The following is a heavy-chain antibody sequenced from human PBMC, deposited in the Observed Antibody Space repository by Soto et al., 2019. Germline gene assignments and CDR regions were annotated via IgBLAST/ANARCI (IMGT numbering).Heavy chain of an antibody. J-gene: IGHJ4*02. V-gene: IGHV4-59*01. D-gene: IGHD5-12*01. CDR3: ARGGDGYNLLGIFDY. CDR2: IYYSGST. CDR1: GGSISRYY. Sequence: SEALSVTCTVSGGSISRYYWSWIRQPPGKGLEWIGYIYYSGSTNYNPSLKSRVTISVDTSKNQFSLKLSSVTAADTAVYYCARGGDGYNLLGIFDYWGQGTLVTVPS.